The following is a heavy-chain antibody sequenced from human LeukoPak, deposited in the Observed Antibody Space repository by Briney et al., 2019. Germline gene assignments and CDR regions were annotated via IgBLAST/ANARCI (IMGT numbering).Heavy chain of an antibody. CDR1: GYTFTAYY. CDR3: GRGNKSFDP. V-gene: IGHV1-2*02. J-gene: IGHJ5*02. Sequence: GASVKVSCKASGYTFTAYYVHWVRQAPGQGLEWMGWINPNTGGTNYAQKFQGRVTMTKDTSINAAYMELSKLTSDDTAVYYCGRGNKSFDPWGQGTLVTVSS. CDR2: INPNTGGT.